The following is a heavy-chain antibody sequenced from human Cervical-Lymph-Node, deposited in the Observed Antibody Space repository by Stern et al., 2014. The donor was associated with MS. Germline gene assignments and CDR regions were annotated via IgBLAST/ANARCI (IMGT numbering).Heavy chain of an antibody. CDR3: ARVMQENYYGMAV. V-gene: IGHV3-72*01. J-gene: IGHJ6*02. Sequence: EVQLVESGGGLVQPGGSLRLSCAASGFTFSDHHKDWVRQAPGTGLQRVARNRKKSNSYRKDYAASVKGRLTNSSEDSKKSLHLQRNSLKTEDTTVYYCARVMQENYYGMAVWGQGTTVTVSS. CDR1: GFTFSDHH. D-gene: IGHD3-16*01. CDR2: NRKKSNSYRK.